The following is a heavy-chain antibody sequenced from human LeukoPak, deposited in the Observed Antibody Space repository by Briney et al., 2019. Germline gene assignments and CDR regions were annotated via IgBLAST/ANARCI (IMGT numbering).Heavy chain of an antibody. CDR2: IKQDGSEK. J-gene: IGHJ4*02. Sequence: PGGSLRLSCAASGFTFSSYSMSWVRQAPGKGLEWVANIKQDGSEKYYVDSVKGRFTISRDNAKNSLYLQMNSLRAEDTAVYYCARRPPGRGYDLNYFDYWGQGTLVTVSS. D-gene: IGHD5-12*01. CDR1: GFTFSSYS. CDR3: ARRPPGRGYDLNYFDY. V-gene: IGHV3-7*01.